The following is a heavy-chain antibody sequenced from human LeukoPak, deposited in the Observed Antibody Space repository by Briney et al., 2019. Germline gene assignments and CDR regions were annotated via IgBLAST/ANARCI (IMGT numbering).Heavy chain of an antibody. V-gene: IGHV3-21*01. D-gene: IGHD2-21*02. CDR3: ARDGGYCGGDCARHDAFDI. CDR2: ISSRSSYI. Sequence: PGGSLRLSCAASGFTFNSYTMNWVRQAPGQGLDWASSISSRSSYIYHADSVKGRFTISRDNAKNSLYLQMNSLRAEDTAVYYCARDGGYCGGDCARHDAFDIWGQGTMVTVSS. J-gene: IGHJ3*02. CDR1: GFTFNSYT.